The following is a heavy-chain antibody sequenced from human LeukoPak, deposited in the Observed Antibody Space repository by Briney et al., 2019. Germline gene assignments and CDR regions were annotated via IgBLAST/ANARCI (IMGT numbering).Heavy chain of an antibody. V-gene: IGHV4-34*01. CDR2: INHSGST. D-gene: IGHD3-3*01. Sequence: SETLSLTCAVYGGSFSGYCWSWIRQPPGKGLEWIGEINHSGSTNYNPSLKSRVTISVDTSKNQFSLKLSSVTAADTAVYYCARERRVLRFLEWLPYPYYFDYWGQGTLVIVSS. CDR3: ARERRVLRFLEWLPYPYYFDY. CDR1: GGSFSGYC. J-gene: IGHJ4*02.